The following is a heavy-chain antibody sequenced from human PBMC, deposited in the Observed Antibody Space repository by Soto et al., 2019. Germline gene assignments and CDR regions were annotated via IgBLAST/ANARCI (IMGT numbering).Heavy chain of an antibody. CDR1: GFTFSRYG. J-gene: IGHJ2*01. Sequence: QVQLVESRGGVVQPGGSLRLSCAASGFTFSRYGMHWVRQAPGKGLEWVAVISFDGSYKYYADSVKGRFNISRDNSKNTLDMQMNILRAADPAVYYCAKGTSATLTGYPSFWYFDLWGRGTLVTVSS. CDR3: AKGTSATLTGYPSFWYFDL. V-gene: IGHV3-30*18. CDR2: ISFDGSYK. D-gene: IGHD3-9*01.